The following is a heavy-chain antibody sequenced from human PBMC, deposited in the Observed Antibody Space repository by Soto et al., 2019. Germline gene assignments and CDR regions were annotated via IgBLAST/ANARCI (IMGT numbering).Heavy chain of an antibody. D-gene: IGHD3-10*01. J-gene: IGHJ4*02. CDR1: GGSISSGSYY. CDR3: ARGSWSFYYFDY. V-gene: IGHV4-31*03. Sequence: QVQLQESGPGLVKPSQTLSLSCTVSGGSISSGSYYWSWIRQHPGKGLEWMGYIYYSGSTYYNPSLKSRVTISVDTCKNQFSLKLSSVTAADTAVYYCARGSWSFYYFDYWGQGTLVTVSS. CDR2: IYYSGST.